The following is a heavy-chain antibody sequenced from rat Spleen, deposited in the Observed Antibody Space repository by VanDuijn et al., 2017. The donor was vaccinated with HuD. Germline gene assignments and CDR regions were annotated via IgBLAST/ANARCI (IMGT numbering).Heavy chain of an antibody. V-gene: IGHV5-31*01. J-gene: IGHJ1*01. D-gene: IGHD2-5*01. Sequence: EVQLVESGGGLVQPGRSLKLSCVASGFTFNNYWMTWIRQAPGKGLEWVASITNAAGKVYYPDSVKGRFTISRDNAQSTLHLQMNSLRSEDMATYYCVRQGYLRDWYFDFWGPGTMVTVSS. CDR2: ITNAAGKV. CDR1: GFTFNNYW. CDR3: VRQGYLRDWYFDF.